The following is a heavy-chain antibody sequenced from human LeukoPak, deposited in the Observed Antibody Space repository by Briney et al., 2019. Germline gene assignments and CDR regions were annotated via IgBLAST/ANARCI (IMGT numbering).Heavy chain of an antibody. CDR3: ARGGEVDPMIRRVIYYNGMDV. D-gene: IGHD3-10*01. CDR2: IKEDGSET. V-gene: IGHV3-7*01. Sequence: GGSLRLSCAASGLTFSGSLMSWVRQVPGKGLEWVANIKEDGSETYYVDSVKGRFTISRDNAKNSLYMQMNSLRAEDTAVYYCARGGEVDPMIRRVIYYNGMDVWGQGTTVTFSS. CDR1: GLTFSGSL. J-gene: IGHJ6*02.